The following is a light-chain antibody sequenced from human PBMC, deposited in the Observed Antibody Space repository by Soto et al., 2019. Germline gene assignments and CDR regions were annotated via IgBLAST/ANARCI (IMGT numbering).Light chain of an antibody. CDR3: QSYDSTLSGSYV. CDR2: GNS. J-gene: IGLJ1*01. CDR1: SSNIGAGYD. V-gene: IGLV1-40*01. Sequence: QSVLTQPPSVSGAPGQSVTISCTGSSSNIGAGYDVHWYQQLPGTAPKLLIYGNSNRPSGVPDRFSGSKSGTSASLAITGLQAEDEADSYCQSYDSTLSGSYVFGTGTKVTVL.